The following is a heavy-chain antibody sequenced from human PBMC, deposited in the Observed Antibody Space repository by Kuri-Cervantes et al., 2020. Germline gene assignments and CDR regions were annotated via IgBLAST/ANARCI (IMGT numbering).Heavy chain of an antibody. D-gene: IGHD3-22*01. J-gene: IGHJ1*01. CDR3: ARVVYYSDSSGYYPEYFQH. CDR2: IYSGGST. CDR1: GFTVSNNY. Sequence: GGSLRLSCAASGFTVSNNYMSWVRQAPGKGLEWVSIIYSGGSTYYTDSVKGRFTISRDNSKNTLYLQMNSLRAEDTAVYFCARVVYYSDSSGYYPEYFQHWGQGTLVTVSS. V-gene: IGHV3-53*01.